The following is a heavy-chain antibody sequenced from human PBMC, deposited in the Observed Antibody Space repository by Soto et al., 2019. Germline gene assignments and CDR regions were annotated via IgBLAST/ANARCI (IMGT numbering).Heavy chain of an antibody. CDR1: GCTFSDYF. Sequence: ASVKVSCKASGCTFSDYFIHWVRQAPGQGLEWMGMINPNSGATKFPHSSRAGVSMTRDTSITTVFVELSRLTSADTAVYYCARGGYSSSSIRFDPWGQGTLVTVSS. J-gene: IGHJ5*02. CDR3: ARGGYSSSSIRFDP. D-gene: IGHD6-6*01. V-gene: IGHV1-2*02. CDR2: INPNSGAT.